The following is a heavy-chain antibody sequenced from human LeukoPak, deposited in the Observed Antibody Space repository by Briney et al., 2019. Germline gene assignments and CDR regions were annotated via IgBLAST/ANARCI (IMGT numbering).Heavy chain of an antibody. Sequence: GGSLRHSCAASGFTFSSYAMSWVRQAPGKGLEWVSAISGSGGSTYYADSVKGRFTISRDNSKHTLYLQMNSLRAEDTAVYYCAKSLGVAAAGKLDPWGQGTLVTVSS. CDR3: AKSLGVAAAGKLDP. CDR2: ISGSGGST. D-gene: IGHD6-13*01. J-gene: IGHJ5*02. CDR1: GFTFSSYA. V-gene: IGHV3-23*01.